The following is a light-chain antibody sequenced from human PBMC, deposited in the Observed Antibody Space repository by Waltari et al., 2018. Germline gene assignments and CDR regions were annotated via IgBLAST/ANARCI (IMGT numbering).Light chain of an antibody. J-gene: IGKJ1*01. CDR1: QSSSSW. CDR2: KAS. CDR3: QQYNSYSPST. Sequence: DIQMTQSPSTLSASVADSVTITCRASQSSSSWLAWYQQKPGKAPKLLIYKASSLASGVPSRFSGSGSGTEFTLTISSLQPDDFATYYCQQYNSYSPSTFGQGTKVEIK. V-gene: IGKV1-5*03.